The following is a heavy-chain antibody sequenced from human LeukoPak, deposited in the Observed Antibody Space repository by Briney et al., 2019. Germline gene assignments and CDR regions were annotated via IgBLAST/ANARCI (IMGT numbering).Heavy chain of an antibody. CDR2: ISSGSGM. CDR1: GFTFSSFT. Sequence: GGSLRLSCVASGFTFSSFTMNWVRQAPGKGLEWISYISSGSGMYYADSVKGRFVISRDNAKNSLYLEMNGLRAEDTAVYYCVRDHYWCFDLWGHGTLVTVSS. V-gene: IGHV3-48*04. CDR3: VRDHYWCFDL. J-gene: IGHJ2*01.